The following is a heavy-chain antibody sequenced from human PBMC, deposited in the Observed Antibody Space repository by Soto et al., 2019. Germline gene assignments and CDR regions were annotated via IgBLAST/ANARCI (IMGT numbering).Heavy chain of an antibody. CDR1: GFTFSSYV. CDR2: ISYDGSNK. V-gene: IGHV3-30-3*01. Sequence: AGGSLRLSCAASGFTFSSYVIHWVRQAPGKGLEWVAVISYDGSNKYYADSVKGRFTISKDNSKNTLYLQMNSLRAEDTAVYYCARDRDGYNYYYVMDVWGQGTTVTVSS. D-gene: IGHD5-12*01. J-gene: IGHJ6*02. CDR3: ARDRDGYNYYYVMDV.